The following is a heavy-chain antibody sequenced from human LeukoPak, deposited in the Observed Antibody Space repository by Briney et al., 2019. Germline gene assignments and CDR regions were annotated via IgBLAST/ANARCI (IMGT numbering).Heavy chain of an antibody. CDR3: ARLKYIPYYNYDLDV. Sequence: PSETLSLTCTVSGGSISSGGYYWSWIRQHPGKGLEWIGYIYYSGSTYYNPSLKSRVTISVDTSKNQFSLKLSSVTAADTAVYYCARLKYIPYYNYDLDVWGQGTTVTVSS. J-gene: IGHJ6*02. V-gene: IGHV4-31*03. D-gene: IGHD2-2*02. CDR2: IYYSGST. CDR1: GGSISSGGYY.